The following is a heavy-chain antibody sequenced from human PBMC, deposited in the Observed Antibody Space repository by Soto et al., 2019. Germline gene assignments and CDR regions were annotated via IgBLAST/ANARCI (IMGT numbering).Heavy chain of an antibody. D-gene: IGHD3-10*01. V-gene: IGHV1-3*01. CDR3: VKSLLTLNDAFDT. CDR1: GYTFTSYA. CDR2: INAGNGNT. J-gene: IGHJ3*02. Sequence: GYSVKVSCKASGYTFTSYAMHWVRQAPGQRLEWMGWINAGNGNTKYSQKFQGRVTITRDTSASTAYMELSSLRSEDTAVYYCVKSLLTLNDAFDTWGQGAMVTV.